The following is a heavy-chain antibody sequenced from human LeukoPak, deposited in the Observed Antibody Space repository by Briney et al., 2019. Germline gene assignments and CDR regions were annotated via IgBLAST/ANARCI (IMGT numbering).Heavy chain of an antibody. V-gene: IGHV4-4*07. CDR1: GGSINNYY. Sequence: SETLSLTCTVSGGSINNYYWSWIRQPAGKGLEWIGLIYSSGSTSYNPSLKSRVTMSVDTSKKQFSLRLSSVTAADTAVYFCARGGYTSGWPDYHYYMDVWGKGTTVTISS. CDR2: IYSSGST. CDR3: ARGGYTSGWPDYHYYMDV. D-gene: IGHD6-19*01. J-gene: IGHJ6*03.